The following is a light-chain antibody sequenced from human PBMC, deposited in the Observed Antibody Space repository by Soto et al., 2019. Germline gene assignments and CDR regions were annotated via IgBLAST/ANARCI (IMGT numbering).Light chain of an antibody. V-gene: IGLV2-14*03. Sequence: QSALTQPASVSGSPGQSITISCTGTNSDVGGYNYVSWYQQHPDKAPKVIIYDVSNRPSGVSNRFSGSKSGNTASLTISGLQAEDEADYYCSSYRSSGTPGVFGGGTKLTVL. CDR2: DVS. CDR3: SSYRSSGTPGV. J-gene: IGLJ3*02. CDR1: NSDVGGYNY.